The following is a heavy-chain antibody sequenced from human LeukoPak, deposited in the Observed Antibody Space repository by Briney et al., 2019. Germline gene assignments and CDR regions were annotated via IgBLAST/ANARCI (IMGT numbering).Heavy chain of an antibody. CDR3: ARAGAKYYYDNSAYYSTTFDI. D-gene: IGHD3-22*01. V-gene: IGHV4-61*01. CDR2: IYYSGST. CDR1: GGSVSSGSYY. Sequence: PETLSLTCTVSGGSVSSGSYYWSWIRQPRGKGLEWIGYIYYSGSTNYNPSLKSRVTISVDTSKKQFSLKLSSVTAADTAVYYCARAGAKYYYDNSAYYSTTFDIWGQGTMVTVSS. J-gene: IGHJ3*02.